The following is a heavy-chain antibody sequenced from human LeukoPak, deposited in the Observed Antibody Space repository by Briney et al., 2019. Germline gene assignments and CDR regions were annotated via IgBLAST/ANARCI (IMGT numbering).Heavy chain of an antibody. CDR3: AGGSLVTTKYYYYYMDV. J-gene: IGHJ6*03. CDR2: INPNSDGT. Sequence: ASVKVSCKASGYTFTGYYMHWVRQAPGQGLEWMGWINPNSDGTNYAQKFQGRVTMTRDTSISTAYMELSRLRSDDTAVYYCAGGSLVTTKYYYYYMDVWGKGTTVTVSS. D-gene: IGHD4-17*01. CDR1: GYTFTGYY. V-gene: IGHV1-2*02.